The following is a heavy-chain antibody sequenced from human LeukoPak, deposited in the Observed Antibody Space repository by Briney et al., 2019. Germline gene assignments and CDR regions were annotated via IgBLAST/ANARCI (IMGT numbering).Heavy chain of an antibody. Sequence: GASVKASCKASGGTFSSYAISWVRQAPGQGLEWMGGIIPIFGTANYAQKFQGRVTITADESTSTAYMELSSLRSEDTAVYYCARSPHGVIISPPDYWGQGTLVTVSS. V-gene: IGHV1-69*13. D-gene: IGHD3-16*02. CDR3: ARSPHGVIISPPDY. J-gene: IGHJ4*02. CDR1: GGTFSSYA. CDR2: IIPIFGTA.